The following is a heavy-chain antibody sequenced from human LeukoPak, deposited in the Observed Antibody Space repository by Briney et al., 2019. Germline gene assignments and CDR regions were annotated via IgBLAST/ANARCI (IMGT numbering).Heavy chain of an antibody. CDR2: IKQDGSEK. CDR1: GFTFSRYW. V-gene: IGHV3-7*01. CDR3: VRDHRYGFDY. D-gene: IGHD3-9*01. Sequence: PGGSLRLSCAASGFTFSRYWMSWVRQAPGKGLEWVANIKQDGSEKYYVDSVKGRFSISRDNAQNSLYLQMNSLRDEDTAVYYCVRDHRYGFDYWGQGALVTVSS. J-gene: IGHJ4*02.